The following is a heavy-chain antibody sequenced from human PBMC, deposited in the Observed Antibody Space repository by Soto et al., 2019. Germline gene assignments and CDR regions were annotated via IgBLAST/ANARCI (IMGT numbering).Heavy chain of an antibody. CDR3: ARKDRLLFSDY. CDR1: GGSISSSSYY. Sequence: PSETLSLTCTVSGGSISSSSYYWGWIRQPPGKGLEWIGSIYYSGSTYYNPSLKSRVTISVDTSKNQFSLKLSSVTAADTAVYYCARKDRLLFSDYWGQGTLVTAPQ. V-gene: IGHV4-39*01. D-gene: IGHD2-21*02. CDR2: IYYSGST. J-gene: IGHJ4*02.